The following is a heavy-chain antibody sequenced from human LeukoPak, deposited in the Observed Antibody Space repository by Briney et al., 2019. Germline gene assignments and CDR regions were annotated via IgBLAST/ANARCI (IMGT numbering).Heavy chain of an antibody. V-gene: IGHV4-59*01. CDR3: ARVVGHDSSSYYAGDFDY. J-gene: IGHJ4*02. D-gene: IGHD3-22*01. CDR1: GGSISTYY. CDR2: VYYSGIT. Sequence: SETLSLTCTVSGGSISTYYWSWIRQSPGRGLEWLGYVYYSGITNYNPSLNGRVTISIDTSKNQFSLKLSSVTAADTAVYYCARVVGHDSSSYYAGDFDYWGQGTLVTVSS.